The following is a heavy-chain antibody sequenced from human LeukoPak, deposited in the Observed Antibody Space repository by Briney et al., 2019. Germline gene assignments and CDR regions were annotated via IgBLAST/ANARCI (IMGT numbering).Heavy chain of an antibody. J-gene: IGHJ4*02. CDR2: IRGSDGST. CDR1: GFPFSTYA. CDR3: AKDVYGDYGGLDY. Sequence: PGGSLRLSCAASGFPFSTYAMSWVRQAPGKGLGWVSSIRGSDGSTYYADSVKGRFAISRDNSKSTLYLQMNSLRAEDTAVYYCAKDVYGDYGGLDYWGQGTLVTVSS. V-gene: IGHV3-23*01. D-gene: IGHD4-17*01.